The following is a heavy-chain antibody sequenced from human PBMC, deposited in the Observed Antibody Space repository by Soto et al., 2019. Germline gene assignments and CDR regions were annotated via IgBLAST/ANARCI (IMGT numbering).Heavy chain of an antibody. V-gene: IGHV4-30-2*01. CDR3: ARGGADWSLRNFDV. Sequence: QLQLQESGSGLVKPPPTLSLTCAVSGASIASGGYCWSWIRQPPGKALESIGYVYQNGNAYLNPSLKSRVTMSVDKSKNQFSLKLSSVTAADTAVYFCARGGADWSLRNFDVWGRGTLVSVSS. J-gene: IGHJ2*01. CDR2: VYQNGNA. CDR1: GASIASGGYC. D-gene: IGHD3-9*01.